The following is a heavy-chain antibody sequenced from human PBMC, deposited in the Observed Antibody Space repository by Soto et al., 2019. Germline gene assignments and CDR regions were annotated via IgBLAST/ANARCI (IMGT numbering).Heavy chain of an antibody. V-gene: IGHV3-48*01. J-gene: IGHJ4*02. CDR1: GFTFSSYS. CDR2: ISSSSSTI. Sequence: GALRLSCAASGFTFSSYSMNWVRQAPGKGLEWVSYISSSSSTIYYADSVKGRFTISRDNAKNSLYLQMNSLRAEDTAVYYCARDGYSSSLDYRGKGTLVTVAS. CDR3: ARDGYSSSLDY. D-gene: IGHD6-6*01.